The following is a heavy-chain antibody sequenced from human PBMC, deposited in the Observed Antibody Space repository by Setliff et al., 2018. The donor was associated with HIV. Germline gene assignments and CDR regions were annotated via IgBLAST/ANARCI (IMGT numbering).Heavy chain of an antibody. Sequence: GESLKISCKGSGFTFTDYWIGWVRQMPEKGLEWMGIIYPDDSDTRYSPSFQGQVILSADKSINTTYLQWSSLKASDTAMYYCATLVGTNGVVWFDPWGQGTLVTVSS. CDR1: GFTFTDYW. D-gene: IGHD1-26*01. V-gene: IGHV5-51*01. J-gene: IGHJ5*01. CDR2: IYPDDSDT. CDR3: ATLVGTNGVVWFDP.